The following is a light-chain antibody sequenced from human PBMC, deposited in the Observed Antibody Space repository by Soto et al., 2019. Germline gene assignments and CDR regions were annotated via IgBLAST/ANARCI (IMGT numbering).Light chain of an antibody. Sequence: QSALTQPPSASGSPGQSVTISCTGTSSDVGGYNYVSWYQQHPGKAPKLMIYDVTKRPSGVPDRFSGSKSGNTAYLTVSRLQAEDEAEYYCSSYAGSNDLVVFGGGTKVTVL. CDR2: DVT. CDR3: SSYAGSNDLVV. J-gene: IGLJ2*01. V-gene: IGLV2-8*01. CDR1: SSDVGGYNY.